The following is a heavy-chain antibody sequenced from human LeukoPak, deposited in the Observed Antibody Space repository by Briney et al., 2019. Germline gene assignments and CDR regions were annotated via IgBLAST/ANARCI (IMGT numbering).Heavy chain of an antibody. CDR1: GGSISSSSYY. V-gene: IGHV4-39*07. D-gene: IGHD6-13*01. CDR3: ARDTRESSSSYWFDP. CDR2: IYHSGST. Sequence: SETLSLTCTVSGGSISSSSYYWGWIRQPPGKGLEWIGYIYHSGSTYYNPSLKSRVTISVDRSKNQFSLKLSSVTAADTAVYYCARDTRESSSSYWFDPWGQGTLVTVSS. J-gene: IGHJ5*02.